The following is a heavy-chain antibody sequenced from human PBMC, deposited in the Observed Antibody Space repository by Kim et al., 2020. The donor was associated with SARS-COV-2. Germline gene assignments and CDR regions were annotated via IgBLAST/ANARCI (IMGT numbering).Heavy chain of an antibody. V-gene: IGHV4-34*01. Sequence: SETLSLTCAVYGGSFSGYYWSWIRQPPGKGLEWIGEINHSGSTNYNPSLKRRVTISVDTSKNQFSLKLSSVTAADTAVYYCARALPGVTMVRGVMRRPSGRFDYWGQGTLVTVSS. CDR1: GGSFSGYY. CDR3: ARALPGVTMVRGVMRRPSGRFDY. CDR2: INHSGST. D-gene: IGHD3-10*01. J-gene: IGHJ4*02.